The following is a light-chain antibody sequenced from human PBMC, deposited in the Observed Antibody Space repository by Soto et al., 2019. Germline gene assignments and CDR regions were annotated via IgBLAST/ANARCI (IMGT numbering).Light chain of an antibody. Sequence: EIVLTQSPATLSLSPGERATLSCRASQSVGRSLAWYQQKPGQAPRLLIYGASDRATGIPARFSGSGSGTDVTLTISSLEPEDFAVYFCQQSSNWPPLTFGGGTKVEIK. CDR2: GAS. CDR1: QSVGRS. V-gene: IGKV3-11*01. CDR3: QQSSNWPPLT. J-gene: IGKJ4*01.